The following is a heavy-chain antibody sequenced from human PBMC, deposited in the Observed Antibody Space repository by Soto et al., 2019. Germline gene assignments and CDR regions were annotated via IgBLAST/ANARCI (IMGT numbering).Heavy chain of an antibody. CDR3: ARRRDGSYRPRDYYYYGMDV. CDR2: IYYSGST. CDR1: GGSISSSSYY. J-gene: IGHJ6*02. D-gene: IGHD1-26*01. V-gene: IGHV4-39*01. Sequence: PSETLSLTCTVSGGSISSSSYYWGWIRQPPGKGLEWIGSIYYSGSTYYNPSLKSRVTISADTSKNQFSLKLSSVTAADTAVYYCARRRDGSYRPRDYYYYGMDVWGQGTTVTVSS.